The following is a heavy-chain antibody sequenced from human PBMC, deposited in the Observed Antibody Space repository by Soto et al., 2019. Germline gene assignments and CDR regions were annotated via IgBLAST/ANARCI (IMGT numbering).Heavy chain of an antibody. CDR3: AKLGGSGSYYPSNFDY. V-gene: IGHV3-23*01. D-gene: IGHD3-10*01. CDR1: GFTFSSYA. J-gene: IGHJ4*02. CDR2: ISGSGGST. Sequence: GGSLRLSCAASGFTFSSYAMSWVRQAPGKGLEWVSAISGSGGSTYYADSVKGRFTISRDNSKNTLYLQMNSLGAEDTAVYYCAKLGGSGSYYPSNFDYWGQGTLVTVSS.